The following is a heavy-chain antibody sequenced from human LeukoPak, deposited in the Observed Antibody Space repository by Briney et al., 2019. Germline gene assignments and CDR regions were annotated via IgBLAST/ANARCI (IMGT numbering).Heavy chain of an antibody. J-gene: IGHJ3*02. CDR3: ARDLWGDWEGHDAFDI. V-gene: IGHV3-48*03. CDR1: GSAFSSDE. D-gene: IGHD2-21*02. Sequence: GGSLRLSCVPSGSAFSSDEMNWVRQAPGKRGEGISYIKICGDIIFYADSVKGRFTISRANDRSALYLKMNSLRAEDTGIYYCARDLWGDWEGHDAFDIWGQGTMVTVSS. CDR2: IKICGDII.